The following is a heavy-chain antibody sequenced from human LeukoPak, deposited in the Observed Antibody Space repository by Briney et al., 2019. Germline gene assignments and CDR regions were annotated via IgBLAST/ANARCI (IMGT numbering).Heavy chain of an antibody. CDR1: GFTFSNAW. Sequence: GGSLRLSCAASGFTFSNAWMSWVRQAPGKGLEWVGRIKSKTDGGTTDYAARVQGRFTISRHHSNNTLYLQMHSLNTEHTAVYYCTTVDDYGNYWGQGTLVTVSS. V-gene: IGHV3-15*01. CDR2: IKSKTDGGTT. CDR3: TTVDDYGNY. J-gene: IGHJ4*02. D-gene: IGHD4-17*01.